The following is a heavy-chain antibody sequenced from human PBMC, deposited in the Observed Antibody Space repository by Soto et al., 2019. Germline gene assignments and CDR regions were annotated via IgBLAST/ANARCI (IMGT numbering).Heavy chain of an antibody. V-gene: IGHV3-7*03. CDR1: GFTFASYY. J-gene: IGHJ4*02. CDR2: INLDGSEK. CDR3: SRENWFQDY. Sequence: PARSLRLSCVASGFTFASYYMTWVRQAPGKGLEWVASINLDGSEKSYVDSVKGRFIISRDKPRSSTYLQMNSLRAEDPALYFCSRENWFQDYWGPGTMVTVSS. D-gene: IGHD3-9*01.